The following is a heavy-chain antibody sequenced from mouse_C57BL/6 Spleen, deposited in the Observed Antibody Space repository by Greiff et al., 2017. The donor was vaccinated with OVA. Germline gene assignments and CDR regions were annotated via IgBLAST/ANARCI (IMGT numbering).Heavy chain of an antibody. CDR1: GFTFSDYG. CDR2: ISSGSSTI. Sequence: EVKVVESGGGLVKPGGSLKLSCAASGFTFSDYGMHWVRQAPEKGLEWVAYISSGSSTIYYADTVKGRFTISRDNAKNTLFLQMTSLRSEDTAMYYCARSGSHYYAMDYWGQGTSVTVSS. CDR3: ARSGSHYYAMDY. V-gene: IGHV5-17*01. D-gene: IGHD1-3*01. J-gene: IGHJ4*01.